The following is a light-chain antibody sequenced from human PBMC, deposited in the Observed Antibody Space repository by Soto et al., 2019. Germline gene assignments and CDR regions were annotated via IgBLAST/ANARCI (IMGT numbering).Light chain of an antibody. V-gene: IGLV2-14*01. CDR3: SSYTNGSPFV. Sequence: QSALTQPASVSGSPGQSITISCTGTSSDVGGYNYVSWYQQHPGKAPKLMIYDVSNWPSGVSNRFSGSKSGNTASLTISGLQAEDEADYYCSSYTNGSPFVFGTGTKLTVL. CDR2: DVS. J-gene: IGLJ1*01. CDR1: SSDVGGYNY.